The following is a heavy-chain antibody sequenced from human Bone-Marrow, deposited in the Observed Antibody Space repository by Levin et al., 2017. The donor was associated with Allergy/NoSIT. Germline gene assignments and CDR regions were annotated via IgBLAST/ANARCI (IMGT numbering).Heavy chain of an antibody. D-gene: IGHD6-13*01. CDR2: IYINGNT. CDR3: ARSHSADRIAEGRFDP. CDR1: GGSIRSYF. V-gene: IGHV4-4*07. Sequence: SETLSLTCTVSGGSIRSYFWSWIRQPAGKGLEWIGSIYINGNTNYNPSLYSRVTMSGDTSKNQVSLKLRSVTAADTAVYYCARSHSADRIAEGRFDPWGQGMLVTVSS. J-gene: IGHJ5*02.